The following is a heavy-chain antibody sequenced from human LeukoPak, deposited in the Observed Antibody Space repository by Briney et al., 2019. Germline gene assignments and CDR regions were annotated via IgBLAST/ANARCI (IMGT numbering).Heavy chain of an antibody. CDR2: ISGSGGST. V-gene: IGHV3-23*01. CDR3: ARGPSGYHNT. Sequence: GGTLRLSCAASGFAFSSYGMSWVRQAPGKGLEWVSAISGSGGSTYYADSVKGRFTISRDNSKNTLYLQMNSLRAEDTAVYYCARGPSGYHNTGGQGTLVTVSS. D-gene: IGHD5-12*01. J-gene: IGHJ4*02. CDR1: GFAFSSYG.